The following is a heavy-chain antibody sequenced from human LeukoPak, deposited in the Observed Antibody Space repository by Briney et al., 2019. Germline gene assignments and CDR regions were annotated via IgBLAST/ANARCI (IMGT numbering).Heavy chain of an antibody. CDR3: ERDYGA. CDR2: INSDGSAT. V-gene: IGHV3-74*03. Sequence: GGSLRLSCAASGFTFSRYWMHWVRQAPGKGLVWVSRINSDGSATTYADFVKGRFTISRDNAKNTLDLQMNSLRVDDTAMYYCERDYGAWGQGTLVTVSP. D-gene: IGHD4/OR15-4a*01. J-gene: IGHJ5*02. CDR1: GFTFSRYW.